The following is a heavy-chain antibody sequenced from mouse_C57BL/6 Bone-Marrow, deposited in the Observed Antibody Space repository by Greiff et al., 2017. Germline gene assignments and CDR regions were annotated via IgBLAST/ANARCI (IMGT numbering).Heavy chain of an antibody. J-gene: IGHJ3*01. Sequence: QVQLQQSGAELVRPGTSVKVSCKASGYAFTNYLIEWVKQRPGQGLEWIGVINPGSGGTNYNEKFKGKATLTADKSSSTAYMQLSSLTSEDSAVYVCARGHYDYDWFAYWGQGTLVTVSA. CDR1: GYAFTNYL. CDR3: ARGHYDYDWFAY. V-gene: IGHV1-54*01. D-gene: IGHD2-4*01. CDR2: INPGSGGT.